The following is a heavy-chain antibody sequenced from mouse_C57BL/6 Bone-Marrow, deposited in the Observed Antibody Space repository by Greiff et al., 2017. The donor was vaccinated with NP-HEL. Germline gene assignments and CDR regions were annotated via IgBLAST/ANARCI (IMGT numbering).Heavy chain of an antibody. Sequence: EVQRVESVAELVRPGASVKLSCTASGFNIKNTYMHWVKQRPEQGLEWIGRIDPANGNTKYAPKFQGKATITADTSSNTAYLQLSSLTSEDTAIYYCARRDYYGSSPFAYWGQGTLVTVSA. CDR1: GFNIKNTY. CDR3: ARRDYYGSSPFAY. V-gene: IGHV14-3*01. D-gene: IGHD1-1*01. J-gene: IGHJ3*01. CDR2: IDPANGNT.